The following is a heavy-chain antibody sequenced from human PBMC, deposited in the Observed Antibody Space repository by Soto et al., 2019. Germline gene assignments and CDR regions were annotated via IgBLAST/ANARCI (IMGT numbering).Heavy chain of an antibody. V-gene: IGHV3-33*01. Sequence: QVQLVESGGGVVQPGKSLRLSCAASGFTFRTYGMHWVRQAPGKGLEWVAVIWYDGSNKYHGDSLKGRFTISRDNSKNTVYLQINNLRAEDTAVYYCGRDGALGDTAVVDSWGQGTLVIVSS. CDR1: GFTFRTYG. CDR3: GRDGALGDTAVVDS. J-gene: IGHJ4*02. CDR2: IWYDGSNK. D-gene: IGHD5-18*01.